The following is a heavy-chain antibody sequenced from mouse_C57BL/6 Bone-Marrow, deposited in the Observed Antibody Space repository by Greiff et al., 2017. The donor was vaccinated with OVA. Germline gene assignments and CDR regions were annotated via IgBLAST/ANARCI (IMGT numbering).Heavy chain of an antibody. CDR1: GFTFSDYY. CDR2: ISNGGGST. Sequence: EVKVVESGGGLVQPGGSLKLSCAASGFTFSDYYMYWVRQTPEKRLEWVAYISNGGGSTYYPDTVKGRFTISRDNAKNTLYLQMSRLKSEDTAMYYCARRGSYSNYEYFDVWGTGTTVTVSS. D-gene: IGHD2-5*01. J-gene: IGHJ1*03. V-gene: IGHV5-12*01. CDR3: ARRGSYSNYEYFDV.